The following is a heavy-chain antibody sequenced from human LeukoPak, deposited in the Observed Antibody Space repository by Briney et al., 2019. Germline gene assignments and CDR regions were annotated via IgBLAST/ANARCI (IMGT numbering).Heavy chain of an antibody. CDR2: IKHDGIEK. V-gene: IGHV3-7*01. J-gene: IGHJ4*02. D-gene: IGHD4-11*01. CDR3: ARGGTTFDY. CDR1: GFTFSGYA. Sequence: GGSLRLSCAASGFTFSGYAMSWVRQAPGKGLEWVANIKHDGIEKYYLDSVKGRVTISRDNAKTSLYLRMNSLRAEDTAVYYCARGGTTFDYWGQGALVTVSS.